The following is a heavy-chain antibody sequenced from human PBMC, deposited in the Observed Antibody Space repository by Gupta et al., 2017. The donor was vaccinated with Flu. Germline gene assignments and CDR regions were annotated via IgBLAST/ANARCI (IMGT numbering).Heavy chain of an antibody. Sequence: EVHLLESGGDLVQPGGSLRLSCAASGFNFSDHAMSWVRQAPGKGLEWVSGISGSGGRTYYADSVKGQFTVSRDNSKNMLYLQMNILRVDDTAIYYCAKSLYAGGGPVDYWGQGTLVTVSS. CDR2: ISGSGGRT. J-gene: IGHJ4*02. CDR1: GFNFSDHA. V-gene: IGHV3-23*01. D-gene: IGHD2-8*02. CDR3: AKSLYAGGGPVDY.